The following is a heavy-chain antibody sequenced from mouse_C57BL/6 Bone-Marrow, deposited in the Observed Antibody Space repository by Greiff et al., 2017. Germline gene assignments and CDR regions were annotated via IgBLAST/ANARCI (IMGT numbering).Heavy chain of an antibody. CDR1: GYTFTSYW. V-gene: IGHV1-59*01. D-gene: IGHD1-1*01. CDR2: IDPSDSYT. CDR3: AREDYYGSSSNWYFDV. J-gene: IGHJ1*03. Sequence: VQLQQPGAVLVRPGTSVKLSCKASGYTFTSYWMHWVKQRPGQGLEWIGVIDPSDSYTNSNQKFKGKATLTVDTSSNTAYMQLSSLTSEDSAVYYCAREDYYGSSSNWYFDVWGTGTTVTVSS.